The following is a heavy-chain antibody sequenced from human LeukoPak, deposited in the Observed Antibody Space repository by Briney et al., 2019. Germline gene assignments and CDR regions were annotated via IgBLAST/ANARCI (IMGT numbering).Heavy chain of an antibody. J-gene: IGHJ3*02. Sequence: ASVKVSCKASGYTFTTYDINWVRQATGQGLEWMGWMNSNSGKTGYAQKFQGRVTMTRNTSISTAYMELSSLRSEDTAVYYCARHSLDAFDIWGQGTMVTVSS. CDR3: ARHSLDAFDI. CDR1: GYTFTTYD. V-gene: IGHV1-8*01. CDR2: MNSNSGKT.